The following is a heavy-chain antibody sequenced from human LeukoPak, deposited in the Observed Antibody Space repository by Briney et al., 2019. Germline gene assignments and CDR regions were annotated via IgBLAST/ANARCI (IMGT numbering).Heavy chain of an antibody. D-gene: IGHD4-23*01. V-gene: IGHV3-53*01. Sequence: GGSLRLSCAASEFTVSSNYMSWVRQAPGKGLEWVSVIYSGGSTYYADSVKGRFTISRDNSKNTLYLQMNSLRAEDTAVYYCAREWRNYGGAHFDYWGQGTLVTVSS. CDR2: IYSGGST. CDR3: AREWRNYGGAHFDY. J-gene: IGHJ4*02. CDR1: EFTVSSNY.